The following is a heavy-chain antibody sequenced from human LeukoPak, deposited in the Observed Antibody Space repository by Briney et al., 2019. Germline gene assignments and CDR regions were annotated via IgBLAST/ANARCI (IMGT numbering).Heavy chain of an antibody. D-gene: IGHD3-22*01. J-gene: IGHJ3*02. CDR1: GGSMSDYY. CDR3: ARDYTMTHAFDI. V-gene: IGHV4-59*01. CDR2: TFSTAST. Sequence: SETLSLTCTVSGGSMSDYYWSWIRQPPGKGLEWIGYTFSTASTNYNPSLKSRVTISVDTSKNQFSLKLNSVTAADTALYYCARDYTMTHAFDIWGQGTLVTVSS.